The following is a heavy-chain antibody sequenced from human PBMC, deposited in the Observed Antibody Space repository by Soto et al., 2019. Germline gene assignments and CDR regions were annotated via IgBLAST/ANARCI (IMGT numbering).Heavy chain of an antibody. CDR2: IRGDSGQT. CDR1: GFTFSSYG. Sequence: PVGSLRLSCTASGFTFSSYGMGWVRQAPGKGLQWVSTIRGDSGQTHYTDSVKGRFSISRDNSKNTVYLQMDSLRAEDTAMYFCARDVGLDSDDFFAYWGQGTQVTVSS. V-gene: IGHV3-23*01. J-gene: IGHJ4*02. D-gene: IGHD3-9*01. CDR3: ARDVGLDSDDFFAY.